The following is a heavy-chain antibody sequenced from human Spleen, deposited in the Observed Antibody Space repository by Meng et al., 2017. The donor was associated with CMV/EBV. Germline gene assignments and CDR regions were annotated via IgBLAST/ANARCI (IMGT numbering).Heavy chain of an antibody. CDR1: GGSLGGYY. V-gene: IGHV4-34*01. CDR2: INHSGST. Sequence: VYGGSLGGYYWRWIRQPPGTGLEWIGEINHSGSTNYNPSLKSRVTISVDTSKNQFSLKLSSVTAADTAVYYCARAPVPAAKGVWFDPWGQGTLVTVSS. CDR3: ARAPVPAAKGVWFDP. D-gene: IGHD2-2*01. J-gene: IGHJ5*02.